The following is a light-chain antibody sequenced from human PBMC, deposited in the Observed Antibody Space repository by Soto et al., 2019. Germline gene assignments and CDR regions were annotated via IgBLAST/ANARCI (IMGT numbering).Light chain of an antibody. J-gene: IGLJ1*01. Sequence: QSALTQPASVSGSPGQSITISCTGTSSDIGTYKYVSWYQHHPGKAPKLIIFEVSNRPSGISDRFSGFKSANTAYLTISGLQAEDEADYFCGSHSTSTTLPYVFGSGTQLTVL. CDR2: EVS. CDR3: GSHSTSTTLPYV. V-gene: IGLV2-14*01. CDR1: SSDIGTYKY.